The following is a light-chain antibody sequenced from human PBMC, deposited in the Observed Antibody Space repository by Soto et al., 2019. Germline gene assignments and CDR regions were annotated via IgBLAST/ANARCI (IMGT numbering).Light chain of an antibody. CDR2: GAS. CDR1: QSVSSSS. CDR3: QQYGSSPRT. J-gene: IGKJ1*01. Sequence: EIVLTQSPGTLSLSPGDRATLSCRASQSVSSSSLAWYQQKPGQAPRLLIYGASIRATGIPDRFSGSGSGTDFTLSISRLEREDFAVYYCQQYGSSPRTFGQGTKLEIK. V-gene: IGKV3-20*01.